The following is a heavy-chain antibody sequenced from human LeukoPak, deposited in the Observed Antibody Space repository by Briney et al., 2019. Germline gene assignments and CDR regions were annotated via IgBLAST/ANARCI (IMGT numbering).Heavy chain of an antibody. CDR2: IYYSGST. Sequence: PSETLSLTCTVSGGSISSYYWSWIRQPPGKGLEGIGYIYYSGSTNYNPSLKSRVTISVETSKNQFSLKLSSVTAADTAVYYCARGYYYDSSGYFDAFDIWGQGTMVTVSS. CDR1: GGSISSYY. J-gene: IGHJ3*02. CDR3: ARGYYYDSSGYFDAFDI. V-gene: IGHV4-59*01. D-gene: IGHD3-22*01.